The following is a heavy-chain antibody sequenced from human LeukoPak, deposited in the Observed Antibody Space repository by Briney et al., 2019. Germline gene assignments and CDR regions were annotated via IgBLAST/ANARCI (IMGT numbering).Heavy chain of an antibody. CDR2: INAGNGNT. Sequence: GASVKVSCKASGYTFTSYAMHWVRQAPGQRLEWMGWINAGNGNTKYSQKFQGRVTITRDTSASTAYMELSSLRSEDTAVYYCARDGLAYCGGDCYWFDYWGQGTLVTVSS. J-gene: IGHJ4*02. V-gene: IGHV1-3*01. CDR1: GYTFTSYA. CDR3: ARDGLAYCGGDCYWFDY. D-gene: IGHD2-21*02.